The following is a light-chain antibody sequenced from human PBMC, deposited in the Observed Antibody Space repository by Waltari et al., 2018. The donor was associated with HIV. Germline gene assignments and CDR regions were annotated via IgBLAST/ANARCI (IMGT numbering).Light chain of an antibody. CDR3: CSYAGRYTYV. J-gene: IGLJ1*01. Sequence: QSALTQEASESGTVGQKVTLSCTGHSNNVGSYALGWYPQISHGVPKNGIFGNSLPSGIPDRTASLTISGLQAEDEAVYYCCSYAGRYTYVCGTGTTVTVL. CDR1: SNNVGSYA. V-gene: IGLV2-11*01. CDR2: GN.